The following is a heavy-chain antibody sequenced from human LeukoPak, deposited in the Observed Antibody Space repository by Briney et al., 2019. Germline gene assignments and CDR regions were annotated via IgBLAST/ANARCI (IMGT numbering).Heavy chain of an antibody. Sequence: SETLSLTCTVSGGSIRSYWSWIRQPAGKGLEWIGRIYGSGSTDYNPSLKSRVTMSIDTSKNQFSLNLISVTAADTAVYYCARRGRYCSGGSCFIGLFDPWGQGTLVTVSS. CDR2: IYGSGST. CDR1: GGSIRSY. CDR3: ARRGRYCSGGSCFIGLFDP. J-gene: IGHJ5*02. V-gene: IGHV4-4*07. D-gene: IGHD2-15*01.